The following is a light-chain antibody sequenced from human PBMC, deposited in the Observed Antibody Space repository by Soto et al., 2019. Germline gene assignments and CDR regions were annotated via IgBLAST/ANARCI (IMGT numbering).Light chain of an antibody. J-gene: IGKJ5*01. CDR1: RDISSW. CDR2: DAS. V-gene: IGKV1D-12*01. Sequence: DIQMTQSPSSVSASVGASVTITCRASRDISSWWAWYKQRPGKAPKLRIYDASTLRRGIPLKFSGSASVTEFTLTINSLQREDFATDYCQQTHSFPPPFGQGTRLEI. CDR3: QQTHSFPPP.